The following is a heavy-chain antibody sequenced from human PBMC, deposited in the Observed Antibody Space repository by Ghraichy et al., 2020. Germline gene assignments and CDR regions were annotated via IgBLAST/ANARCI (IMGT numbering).Heavy chain of an antibody. CDR3: AKGGYSLYYFDY. J-gene: IGHJ4*02. V-gene: IGHV3-23*01. Sequence: GSLNISCAASGFTFSSYAINWVRQAPGKGLEWVSGISGSGGTTYYADSVKGRFTISRDNSKNTLYLQMNSLRADDTAVFYCAKGGYSLYYFDYWGQGTLVTVSS. D-gene: IGHD4-23*01. CDR1: GFTFSSYA. CDR2: ISGSGGTT.